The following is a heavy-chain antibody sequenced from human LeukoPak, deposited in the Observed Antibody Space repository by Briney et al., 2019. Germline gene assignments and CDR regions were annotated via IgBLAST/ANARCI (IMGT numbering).Heavy chain of an antibody. V-gene: IGHV3-11*01. CDR1: GFTFSDYY. D-gene: IGHD6-13*01. Sequence: PGGSLRLSCEASGFTFSDYYMSWIRLAPGRGLEWISYISSSGSSKYYADSMKGRVTISRDNAKQSLYLEVNNLRPEDTAVYYCARETYSSSWYGGYWGQGTLVTVSS. CDR2: ISSSGSSK. J-gene: IGHJ4*02. CDR3: ARETYSSSWYGGY.